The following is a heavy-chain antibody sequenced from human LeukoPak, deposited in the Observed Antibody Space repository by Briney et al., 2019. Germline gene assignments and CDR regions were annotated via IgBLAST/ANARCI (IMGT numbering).Heavy chain of an antibody. V-gene: IGHV3-49*03. CDR2: IRSKAYGGTT. CDR1: GFTFGDYA. D-gene: IGHD5-12*01. Sequence: GGSLRLSCTASGFTFGDYAMSWFRQAPGKGLEWVGFIRSKAYGGTTEYAASVKGRFTISRDDSKSIAYLQMNSLKTEETALYYCTRDLGDSGYDYSDYWGQGTLVTVSS. CDR3: TRDLGDSGYDYSDY. J-gene: IGHJ4*02.